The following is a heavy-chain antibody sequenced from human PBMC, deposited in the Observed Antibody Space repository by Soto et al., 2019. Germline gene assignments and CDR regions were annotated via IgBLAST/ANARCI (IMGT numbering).Heavy chain of an antibody. Sequence: EVQLLESGGGLVQPGGSLRLSCAASGFTFTSYAMSWVRQAPGKGLEWVSAISGSGGSTYYADSVKGRFTISRDNSKNTLYLQMTSLRAEDTAVYYCAREGGGFYYYYYMDVWGKGTTVTVSS. CDR2: ISGSGGST. J-gene: IGHJ6*03. CDR3: AREGGGFYYYYYMDV. CDR1: GFTFTSYA. V-gene: IGHV3-23*01. D-gene: IGHD3-16*01.